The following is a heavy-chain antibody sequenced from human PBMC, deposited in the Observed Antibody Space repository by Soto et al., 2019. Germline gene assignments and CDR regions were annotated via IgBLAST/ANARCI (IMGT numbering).Heavy chain of an antibody. J-gene: IGHJ4*02. CDR1: GYTFTSYG. CDR3: AREGDYYYVWGSYRFSPADY. D-gene: IGHD3-16*02. V-gene: IGHV1-18*01. Sequence: QVQLVQSGAEVKKPGASVKVSCKASGYTFTSYGISWVRQAPGQGLEWMGWISAYNGNTNYAQKLKGRVPMTTDTSTSTAYMELRSLRSDDTAVYYCAREGDYYYVWGSYRFSPADYWGQGTLVTVSS. CDR2: ISAYNGNT.